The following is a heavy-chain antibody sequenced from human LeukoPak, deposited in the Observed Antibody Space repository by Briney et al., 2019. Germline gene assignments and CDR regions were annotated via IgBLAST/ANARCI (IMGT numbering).Heavy chain of an antibody. Sequence: GGSLRLSCAASGFTFSSYGMHWVRQAPGKGLEWVAVISYDGSNKYYADSVKGRFTISRDNSKNTLYLQMNSLRAEDTAVYYCAKFGNVGADGFDYWGQGTLVTVSS. CDR2: ISYDGSNK. D-gene: IGHD1-26*01. J-gene: IGHJ4*02. CDR1: GFTFSSYG. V-gene: IGHV3-30*18. CDR3: AKFGNVGADGFDY.